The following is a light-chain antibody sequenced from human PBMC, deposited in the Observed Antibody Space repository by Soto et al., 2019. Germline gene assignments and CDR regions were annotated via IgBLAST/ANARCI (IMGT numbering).Light chain of an antibody. Sequence: DIQMTQSPSTLSASVGDTVTITCRASQSISTFLAWYQQKPGKAPKLLIFDASSLKSGVPSRFSGSGSGTEFTLTISSLQPDDFATYYCQQYDSYSWTFGQGTKVDI. CDR2: DAS. J-gene: IGKJ1*01. V-gene: IGKV1-5*01. CDR1: QSISTF. CDR3: QQYDSYSWT.